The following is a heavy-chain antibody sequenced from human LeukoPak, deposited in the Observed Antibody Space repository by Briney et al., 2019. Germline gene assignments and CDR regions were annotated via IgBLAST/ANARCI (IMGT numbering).Heavy chain of an antibody. Sequence: SQTLSLTCTVSGGSISSGGYYWSWIRQHPGKGLEWIGYIFYSGSTNYNPSLKSRVTISVDTSKNQFSLKLSSVTAADTAVYYCARVTYYDYVWGSYRYDAFDIWGQGTMVTVSS. J-gene: IGHJ3*02. D-gene: IGHD3-16*02. CDR1: GGSISSGGYY. V-gene: IGHV4-31*03. CDR2: IFYSGST. CDR3: ARVTYYDYVWGSYRYDAFDI.